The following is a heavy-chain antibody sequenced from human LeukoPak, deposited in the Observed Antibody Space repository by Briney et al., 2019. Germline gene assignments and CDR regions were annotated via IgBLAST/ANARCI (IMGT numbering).Heavy chain of an antibody. CDR2: INTNTGNP. Sequence: ASVKVSCKASGCTFTSYAMNWVRQAPGQGLEWMGWINTNTGNPTYAQGFTGRFVFSLDTSVSTAYLQISSLKAEDTAVYYCARVKSVRIAVAALGYWGQGTLVTVSS. D-gene: IGHD6-19*01. J-gene: IGHJ4*02. CDR1: GCTFTSYA. V-gene: IGHV7-4-1*02. CDR3: ARVKSVRIAVAALGY.